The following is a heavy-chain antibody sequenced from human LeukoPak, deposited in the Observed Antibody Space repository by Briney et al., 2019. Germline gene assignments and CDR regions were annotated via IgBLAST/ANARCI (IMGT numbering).Heavy chain of an antibody. CDR1: GFTFNTYG. V-gene: IGHV3-33*01. D-gene: IGHD3-16*02. CDR3: ARYRTQTQSEIYYYYGMDV. Sequence: TGGSLRLSCAASGFTFNTYGMNWVRQAPGKGLEWVAVIWYDGSDKYYVDSVKGRFTISRDNSKNTLYLQMNSLRAEDTAVYYCARYRTQTQSEIYYYYGMDVWGQGTTVTVSS. J-gene: IGHJ6*02. CDR2: IWYDGSDK.